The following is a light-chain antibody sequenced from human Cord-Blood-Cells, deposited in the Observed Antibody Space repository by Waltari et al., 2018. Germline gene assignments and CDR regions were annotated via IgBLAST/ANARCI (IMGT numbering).Light chain of an antibody. CDR1: QSIISY. J-gene: IGKJ2*01. V-gene: IGKV1-39*01. CDR3: QPRYSTPYT. Sequence: DIQMTQSPSSLSASVGDRVTITCRASQSIISYLYWYQQKLGKAPKLLIYAASCFQSGVPSRFSGSGSETDFTLTISSLQPEDFATYYCQPRYSTPYTFVQGTKLDSK. CDR2: AAS.